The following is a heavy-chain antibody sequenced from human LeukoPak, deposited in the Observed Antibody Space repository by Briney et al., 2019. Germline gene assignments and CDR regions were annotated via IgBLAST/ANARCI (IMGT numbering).Heavy chain of an antibody. Sequence: GGSLRLSCAASGFTFSDYYMSWIRQAPGKGLEWVSYISSSGSNKYYADSVKGRFTISRDNSKNTLYLQMNSLRAEDTAVYYCAKVGPTGTTPSDYWGQGTLVTVSS. V-gene: IGHV3-11*04. D-gene: IGHD1-1*01. CDR3: AKVGPTGTTPSDY. CDR2: ISSSGSNK. CDR1: GFTFSDYY. J-gene: IGHJ4*02.